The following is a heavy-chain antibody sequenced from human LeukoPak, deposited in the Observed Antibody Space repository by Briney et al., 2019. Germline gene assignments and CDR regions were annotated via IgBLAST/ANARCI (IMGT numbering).Heavy chain of an antibody. J-gene: IGHJ4*02. Sequence: PGGSLRLSCAASGFTFSSYAMSWVRQAPGKGLEWVSAISGSGGSTYYADSVKGRFTISRDNSKNTLYLQTNSLRAEDTAVYYCAKSPTMVRSYYFDYWGQGTLVTVSS. D-gene: IGHD3-10*01. CDR1: GFTFSSYA. V-gene: IGHV3-23*01. CDR3: AKSPTMVRSYYFDY. CDR2: ISGSGGST.